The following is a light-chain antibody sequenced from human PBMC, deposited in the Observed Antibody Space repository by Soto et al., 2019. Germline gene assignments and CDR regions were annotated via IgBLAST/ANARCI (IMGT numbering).Light chain of an antibody. Sequence: DIQLTQSPTFLSASVGDRVTITCRASQGVSSYVAWYQQKPGKAPKVLIYAASTLHSGVPSRFSGSGSGTEFTLTVSSLQPEDFATYYCQQLNSYPLTFGGGTKVEIK. J-gene: IGKJ4*01. V-gene: IGKV1-9*01. CDR3: QQLNSYPLT. CDR2: AAS. CDR1: QGVSSY.